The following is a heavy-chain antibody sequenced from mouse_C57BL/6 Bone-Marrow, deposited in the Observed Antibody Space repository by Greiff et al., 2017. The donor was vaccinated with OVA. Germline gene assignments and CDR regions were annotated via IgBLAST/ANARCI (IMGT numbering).Heavy chain of an antibody. D-gene: IGHD3-3*01. Sequence: EVKLMESGEGLVKPGGSLKLSCAASGFTFSSYAMSWVRQTPEKRLEWVAYISSGGDYIYYADTVKGRFTISRDNARNTMYLQRSSVKSEDTAMYYCTGGQWGFAYWGQGTLVTVSA. J-gene: IGHJ3*01. CDR1: GFTFSSYA. V-gene: IGHV5-9-1*02. CDR3: TGGQWGFAY. CDR2: ISSGGDYI.